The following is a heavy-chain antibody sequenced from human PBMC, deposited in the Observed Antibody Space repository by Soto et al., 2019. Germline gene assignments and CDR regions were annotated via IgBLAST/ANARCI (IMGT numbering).Heavy chain of an antibody. CDR1: GFTFSSYS. Sequence: EVQLVESGGGLVQPGGSLRLSCAASGFTFSSYSMNWVRQAPGKGLEWVSYISSSSSTIYYADSVKGRFTISRDNAKNSLYLQMNSLRDEDTAVYYCAREPAAMSGFYYYGMDVWGQGTTVTFSS. CDR2: ISSSSSTI. V-gene: IGHV3-48*02. J-gene: IGHJ6*02. CDR3: AREPAAMSGFYYYGMDV. D-gene: IGHD2-2*01.